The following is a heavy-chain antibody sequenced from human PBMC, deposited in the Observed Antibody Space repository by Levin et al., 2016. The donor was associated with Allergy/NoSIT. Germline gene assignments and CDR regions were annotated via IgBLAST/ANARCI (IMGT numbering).Heavy chain of an antibody. J-gene: IGHJ1*01. CDR3: VKGSLGLHLEYFQH. V-gene: IGHV3-23*01. D-gene: IGHD5-24*01. CDR2: ISGSGGTT. CDR1: GFTFSTYT. Sequence: GESLKISCAASGFTFSTYTMGWVRQAPGKGLEWVSAISGSGGTTYYADSVRGRFTISRDNYRNTLFLQMDSLRAEDTAVYYCVKGSLGLHLEYFQHWGQGTLVTVSS.